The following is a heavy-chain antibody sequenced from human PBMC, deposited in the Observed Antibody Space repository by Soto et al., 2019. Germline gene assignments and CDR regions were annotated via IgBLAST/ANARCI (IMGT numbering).Heavy chain of an antibody. CDR3: ADPVPAPTHYDYYGMDV. Sequence: GGSLRLSCVASGFTFSYYTMSWVRQAPGKGLEWVSGISNSGDTIYYADSVKGRFTISRDNFKNTLYLQMNSLRADDTAVYYYADPVPAPTHYDYYGMDVWGQGTTVTAP. V-gene: IGHV3-23*01. CDR2: ISNSGDTI. D-gene: IGHD2-2*01. CDR1: GFTFSYYT. J-gene: IGHJ6*02.